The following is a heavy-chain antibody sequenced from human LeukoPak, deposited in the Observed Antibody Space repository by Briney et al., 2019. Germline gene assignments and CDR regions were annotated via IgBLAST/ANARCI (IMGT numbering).Heavy chain of an antibody. D-gene: IGHD3-10*02. J-gene: IGHJ3*02. CDR3: ARDQNYVDAFDI. V-gene: IGHV4-59*12. CDR2: IYYSGST. CDR1: GDSISDYY. Sequence: SETLSLTCTVSGDSISDYYWSWIRQPPGKGLEWIGYIYYSGSTNYNPSLKSRVTISVDTSKNQLSLKLSSVTAADTAVYYCARDQNYVDAFDIWGQGTMVTVSS.